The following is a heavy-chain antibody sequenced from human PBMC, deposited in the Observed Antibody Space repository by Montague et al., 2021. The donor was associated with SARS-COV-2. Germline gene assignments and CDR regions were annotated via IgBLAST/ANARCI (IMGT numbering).Heavy chain of an antibody. CDR2: ISHGGTT. V-gene: IGHV4-4*02. CDR3: AREAKAVSGRLDS. J-gene: IGHJ4*02. D-gene: IGHD6-19*01. Sequence: SETLSLTCTVCSDSFSSSDWWSWVRQPPGKGLDWIGEISHGGTTNYKSSLKSRVTMSIDKSKNQFSLKLTSVTAADTAVYYCAREAKAVSGRLDSWGQGTLVTVSS. CDR1: SDSFSSSDW.